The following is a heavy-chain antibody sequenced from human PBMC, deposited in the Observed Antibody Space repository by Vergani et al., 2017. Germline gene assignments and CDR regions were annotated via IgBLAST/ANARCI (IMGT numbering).Heavy chain of an antibody. Sequence: EVQLLESGGGLVQPGGSLRLSCAASGFTFSSYAMSWVRQAPGKGLEWVSAISGSGGSTYYADSVKGRFTISSDNSKNTLYLQMNSLRAEDTAVYYCAQVSVDPSYYFDYWGQGTLVTVSS. J-gene: IGHJ4*02. CDR3: AQVSVDPSYYFDY. CDR2: ISGSGGST. D-gene: IGHD2-15*01. V-gene: IGHV3-23*01. CDR1: GFTFSSYA.